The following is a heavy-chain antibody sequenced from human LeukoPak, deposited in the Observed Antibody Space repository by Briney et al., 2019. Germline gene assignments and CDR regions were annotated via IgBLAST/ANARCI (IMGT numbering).Heavy chain of an antibody. V-gene: IGHV4-39*01. CDR2: IFSGAMT. CDR1: AFSISTTSYY. J-gene: IGHJ4*02. D-gene: IGHD5-18*01. Sequence: PSETLPLSCSVSAFSISTTSYYWGWLRQSPGNGLELIANIFSGAMTKTNYNPSLKGRVAISADTSRNRFSLTLTSVTAEDTAVYYCARCLYRFGSFYFDLWGQGSLVTVSS. CDR3: ARCLYRFGSFYFDL.